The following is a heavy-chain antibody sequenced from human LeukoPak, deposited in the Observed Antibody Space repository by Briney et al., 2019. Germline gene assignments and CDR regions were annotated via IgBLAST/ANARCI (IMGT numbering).Heavy chain of an antibody. CDR1: GGSISSSSYY. Sequence: SETLSLTCTVSGGSISSSSYYWGWIRQPPGKGLEWIGSIYYSGSTYYNPSLKSRVTISVDTSKNQFSLKLSSVTAADTAVYYCARGPPYYGGNRPFDYWGQGTLVTVSS. CDR3: ARGPPYYGGNRPFDY. J-gene: IGHJ4*02. CDR2: IYYSGST. V-gene: IGHV4-39*07. D-gene: IGHD4-23*01.